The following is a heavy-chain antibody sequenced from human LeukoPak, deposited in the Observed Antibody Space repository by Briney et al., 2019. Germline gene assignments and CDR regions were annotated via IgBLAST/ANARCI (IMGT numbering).Heavy chain of an antibody. D-gene: IGHD6-19*01. CDR1: GGSFSGYY. Sequence: PSETLSLTCAVYGGSFSGYYWSWIRQPPGKGLEWIGEINHSGSTNYNPSLKSRVTISVDTSKNQFSLKLSSVTAADTAVYYCARDKSGYSSGWYSFDIWGQGTMVTVSS. J-gene: IGHJ3*02. CDR2: INHSGST. CDR3: ARDKSGYSSGWYSFDI. V-gene: IGHV4-34*01.